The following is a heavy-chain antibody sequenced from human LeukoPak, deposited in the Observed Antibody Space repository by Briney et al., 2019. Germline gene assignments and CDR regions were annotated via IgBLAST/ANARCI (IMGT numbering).Heavy chain of an antibody. CDR1: GGSFSTYY. D-gene: IGHD6-6*01. Sequence: SETLSLTCAVYGGSFSTYYWSWIRQPPGKGLEWIGEINHSGTTNYNPSHKSRVTISVDTSKNQFSLKLSSVTAADTAVYYCARGTGQLVFSYWGQGTLVTVSS. CDR2: INHSGTT. J-gene: IGHJ4*02. CDR3: ARGTGQLVFSY. V-gene: IGHV4-34*01.